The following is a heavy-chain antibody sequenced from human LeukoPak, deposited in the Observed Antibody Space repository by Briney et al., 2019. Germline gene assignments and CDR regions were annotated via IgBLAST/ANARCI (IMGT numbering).Heavy chain of an antibody. CDR2: IYHTGSA. Sequence: RPSETLSLTCGVSNYYISSGSYWCWIRQPPGKGLEWIGSIYHTGSAYYSSSLQSRVTISVDTSKNQFSVKLSSVTAADTAVYYCARANDRGGTSPLDYWGQGTLVTVSS. V-gene: IGHV4-38-2*01. J-gene: IGHJ4*02. D-gene: IGHD2-2*01. CDR3: ARANDRGGTSPLDY. CDR1: NYYISSGSY.